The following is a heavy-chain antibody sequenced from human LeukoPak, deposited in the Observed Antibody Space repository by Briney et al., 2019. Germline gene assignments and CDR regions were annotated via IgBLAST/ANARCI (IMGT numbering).Heavy chain of an antibody. CDR2: INHSGST. CDR1: GGSFSGYY. V-gene: IGHV4-34*01. CDR3: ARHQYSSGWFSH. Sequence: SETLSLTCAVYGGSFSGYYWSWIRQPPGKGLEWIGEINHSGSTNYNPSLKSRVTISVDTSKNQFSLKLSSVTAADTAVYYCARHQYSSGWFSHWGQGTLVTVSS. D-gene: IGHD6-19*01. J-gene: IGHJ1*01.